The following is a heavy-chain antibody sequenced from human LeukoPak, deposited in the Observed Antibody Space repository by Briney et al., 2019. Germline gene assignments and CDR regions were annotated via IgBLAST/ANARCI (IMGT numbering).Heavy chain of an antibody. Sequence: GGSLTLSCAASVFRLNTYWMSWVRQAPGNGLEWVANIKQDGNEKYYADSVKGRFTISRDNGKNSLDLQMNSLRADDTAVYYCARDTLGEGEDANYAVYYFDYWGQGTVVTVSS. CDR3: ARDTLGEGEDANYAVYYFDY. J-gene: IGHJ4*02. D-gene: IGHD4/OR15-4a*01. CDR1: VFRLNTYW. CDR2: IKQDGNEK. V-gene: IGHV3-7*01.